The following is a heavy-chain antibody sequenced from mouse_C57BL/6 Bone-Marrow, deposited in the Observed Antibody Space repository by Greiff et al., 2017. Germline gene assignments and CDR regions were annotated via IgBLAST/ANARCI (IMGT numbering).Heavy chain of an antibody. V-gene: IGHV14-3*01. CDR2: IDPANGNT. CDR1: GFNIKNTY. J-gene: IGHJ2*01. CDR3: ARACVTPVVEDY. D-gene: IGHD1-1*01. Sequence: EVKLMESVAELVRPGASVKLSCTASGFNIKNTYMHWVKQRPEQGLEWIGRIDPANGNTKYAPKFQGKATITADTSSNTAYLQLSSLTSEDTAIYYCARACVTPVVEDYWGQGTTLTVSS.